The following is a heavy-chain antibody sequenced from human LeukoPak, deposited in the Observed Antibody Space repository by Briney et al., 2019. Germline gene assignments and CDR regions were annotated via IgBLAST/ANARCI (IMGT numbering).Heavy chain of an antibody. V-gene: IGHV3-23*01. CDR1: GFTFSSYA. CDR2: ISGSGGST. J-gene: IGHJ6*04. CDR3: AKAGNYYGSGSPRPYYYGTDV. Sequence: GGSLRLSCAASGFTFSSYAMSWVRQAPGKGLEWVSAISGSGGSTYYADSVKGRFTISRDNSKNTLYLQMNSLRAEDTAVYYCAKAGNYYGSGSPRPYYYGTDVWGKGTTVTVSS. D-gene: IGHD3-10*01.